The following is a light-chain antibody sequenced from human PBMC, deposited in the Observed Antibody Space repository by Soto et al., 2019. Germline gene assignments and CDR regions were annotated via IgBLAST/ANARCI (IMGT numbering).Light chain of an antibody. V-gene: IGKV1-5*01. CDR2: DAS. CDR1: QSISSW. J-gene: IGKJ1*01. Sequence: DIQMTQSPSTLSASVGDRVTITCRASQSISSWLAWYQQKPGKAPNLLIYDASSLESGVPSRFSGSGSGTEFTLTISSLQPDDFATYYFQQYNSYSTFGQGTKVEIK. CDR3: QQYNSYST.